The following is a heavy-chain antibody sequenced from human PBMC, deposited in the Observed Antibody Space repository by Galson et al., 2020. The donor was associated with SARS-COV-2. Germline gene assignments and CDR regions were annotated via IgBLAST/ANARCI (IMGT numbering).Heavy chain of an antibody. CDR1: GYTLTELS. CDR2: SDPEDGET. D-gene: IGHD1-20*01. V-gene: IGHV1-24*01. J-gene: IGHJ5*02. Sequence: ASVTVSCKDSGYTLTELSLHWVRPAPGQGLTGVGGSDPEDGETIYAQKFQDRVTMTEDPSTDTAHMELSSVRSEDPAVYYCATSTPITGSTRNGFGHWAQGTLVTVS. CDR3: ATSTPITGSTRNGFGH.